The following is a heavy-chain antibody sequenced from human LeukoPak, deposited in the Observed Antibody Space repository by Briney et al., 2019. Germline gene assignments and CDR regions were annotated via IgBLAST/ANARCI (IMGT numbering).Heavy chain of an antibody. J-gene: IGHJ3*02. V-gene: IGHV1-58*02. CDR2: IVVGSGNT. CDR3: AATFPIAVAGTDAFDI. D-gene: IGHD6-19*01. Sequence: SVKVSCKASGFTFTSSAMQWVRQARGQRLEWIGWIVVGSGNTNYAQKFQERVTITRDMSTSTAYMELSSLRSEDTAVYYCAATFPIAVAGTDAFDIWGQGTMVTVSS. CDR1: GFTFTSSA.